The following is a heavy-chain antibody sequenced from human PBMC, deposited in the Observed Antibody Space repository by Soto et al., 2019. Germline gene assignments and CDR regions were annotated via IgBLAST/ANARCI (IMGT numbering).Heavy chain of an antibody. CDR3: ARGDVGSYRNYYYYGMDV. CDR2: IIPTFGTA. CDR1: GGTFSSYA. D-gene: IGHD1-26*01. Sequence: SVKVSCKASGGTFSSYAISWVRQAPGQGLEWMGGIIPTFGTANYAQKFQGRVTITADKSTSTAYMELSSLRSEDTAVYYCARGDVGSYRNYYYYGMDVWGQGTTVTVSS. V-gene: IGHV1-69*06. J-gene: IGHJ6*02.